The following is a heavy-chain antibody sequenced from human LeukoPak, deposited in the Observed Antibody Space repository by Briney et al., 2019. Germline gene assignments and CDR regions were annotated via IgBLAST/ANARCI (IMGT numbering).Heavy chain of an antibody. V-gene: IGHV1-8*03. D-gene: IGHD1-1*01. CDR2: MNPNSGNT. J-gene: IGHJ3*02. CDR1: GYTFTSYD. Sequence: GASVKVSCKASGYTFTSYDINWVRQATGQGLEWMGWMNPNSGNTGYAQKFQGRVTITRNTSISTAYMELSSLRSEDTAVYYCASSSSSGGTQGSAFDIWGQGTMVTVSS. CDR3: ASSSSSGGTQGSAFDI.